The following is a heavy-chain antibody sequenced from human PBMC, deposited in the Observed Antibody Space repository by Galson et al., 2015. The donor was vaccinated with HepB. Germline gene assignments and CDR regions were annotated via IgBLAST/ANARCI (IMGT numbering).Heavy chain of an antibody. CDR1: GYTFTSYG. J-gene: IGHJ4*02. D-gene: IGHD2-2*01. CDR2: ISAYNGNT. CDR3: ARLGHCSSTSCCMVVAAAGQDY. Sequence: SVKVSCKASGYTFTSYGISWVRQAPGQGPEWMGWISAYNGNTNYAQKLQGRVTMTTDTSTSTAYMELRSLRSDDTAVYYCARLGHCSSTSCCMVVAAAGQDYWGQGTLVTVSS. V-gene: IGHV1-18*04.